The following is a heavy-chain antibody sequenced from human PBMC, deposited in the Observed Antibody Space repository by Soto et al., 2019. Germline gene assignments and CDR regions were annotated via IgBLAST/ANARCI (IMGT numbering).Heavy chain of an antibody. CDR3: ARDRIVGAVNWFDP. V-gene: IGHV4-59*01. J-gene: IGHJ5*02. CDR2: IYYSGST. D-gene: IGHD1-26*01. CDR1: GGSISSYY. Sequence: QVQLQESGPGLVKPSETLSLTCTVSGGSISSYYWSWIRQPPGKGLEWIGYIYYSGSTNYNPSLKRRVTISVDTSKNQFSLKLSSVTAADTAVYYCARDRIVGAVNWFDPWGQGTLVTVSS.